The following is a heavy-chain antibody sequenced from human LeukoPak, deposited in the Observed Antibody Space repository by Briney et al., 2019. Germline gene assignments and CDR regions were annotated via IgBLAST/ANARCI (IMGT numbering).Heavy chain of an antibody. CDR3: ARGSSGWYIDY. CDR2: VYTDGGRT. V-gene: IGHV3-74*01. Sequence: PGGSLRLSCATSGFTFSAYWMHWVRQAPGKGLVWVSRVYTDGGRTGYADSVEGRVTISRDNAKSTLYLQMNSLRDEDTAVYYCARGSSGWYIDYWGQGTLVTVSS. D-gene: IGHD6-19*01. CDR1: GFTFSAYW. J-gene: IGHJ4*02.